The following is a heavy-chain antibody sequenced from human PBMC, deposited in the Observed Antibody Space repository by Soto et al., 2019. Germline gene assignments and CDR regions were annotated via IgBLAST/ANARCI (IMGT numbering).Heavy chain of an antibody. Sequence: ASVKVSCKASGYTFTSYAMHWVRQAPGQRLEWMGWINAGNGNTKYSQRFQGRVTITRDTSASTAYMELRSLRSDDTAVYYCARGPLDYLGSYYYYMDVWGKGTTVTVSS. CDR3: ARGPLDYLGSYYYYMDV. J-gene: IGHJ6*03. V-gene: IGHV1-3*01. CDR2: INAGNGNT. D-gene: IGHD4-17*01. CDR1: GYTFTSYA.